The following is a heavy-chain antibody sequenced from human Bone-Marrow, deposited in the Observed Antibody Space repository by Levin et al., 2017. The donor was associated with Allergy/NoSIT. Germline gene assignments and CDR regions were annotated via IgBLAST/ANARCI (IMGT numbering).Heavy chain of an antibody. CDR1: GGSISSYY. Sequence: SETLSLTCTVSGGSISSYYWSWIRQPPGKGLEWIGYIYYSGSTNYNPSLKSRVTISVDTSKNQFSLKLSSVTAADTAVYYCARSGTSGWFDPWGQGTLVTVSS. CDR2: IYYSGST. CDR3: ARSGTSGWFDP. V-gene: IGHV4-59*01. J-gene: IGHJ5*02.